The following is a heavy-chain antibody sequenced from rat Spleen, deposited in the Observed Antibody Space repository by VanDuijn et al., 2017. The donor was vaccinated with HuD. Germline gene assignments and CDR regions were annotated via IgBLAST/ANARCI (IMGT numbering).Heavy chain of an antibody. J-gene: IGHJ1*01. V-gene: IGHV2-30*01. CDR1: GFSLTSYN. Sequence: QVQLKESGPDLVQPSQTLSLTCTVSGFSLTSYNVHWVRQPTGKGLEWMGIIWTGGSTDYNSALKSRLSISRDTSKSQVFLKMNSLQTEDTAIYFCTRPNNPYWYFDFWGPGTMVTVSS. D-gene: IGHD1-10*01. CDR2: IWTGGST. CDR3: TRPNNPYWYFDF.